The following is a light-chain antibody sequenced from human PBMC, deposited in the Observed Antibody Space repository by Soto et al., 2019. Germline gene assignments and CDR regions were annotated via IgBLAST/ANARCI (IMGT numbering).Light chain of an antibody. CDR3: SSYTSDTSPYV. CDR2: EVN. Sequence: QSALTQPASVSGSPGQSITISCTGTSSDVGGYNHVSWYQLHPGKAPKLIIYEVNNRPSRLSNRFSGSKSGNTASLTISGLQADDEGDYYCSSYTSDTSPYVFGTGTKVTVL. V-gene: IGLV2-14*01. CDR1: SSDVGGYNH. J-gene: IGLJ1*01.